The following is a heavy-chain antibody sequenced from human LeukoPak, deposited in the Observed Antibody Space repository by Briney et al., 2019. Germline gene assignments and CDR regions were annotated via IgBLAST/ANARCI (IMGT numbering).Heavy chain of an antibody. CDR2: IFYSGST. J-gene: IGHJ4*02. Sequence: SETLSLTCTVSSGSISTSNYYWGWVRQPPGKALEWIGNIFYSGSTYYSPSLKSRVTMSVDTSKNQFSLKLSSVTAAGTAVYYCARDRYYYYGSGSYYLFDYWGQGTLVTVSS. CDR1: SGSISTSNYY. V-gene: IGHV4-39*07. D-gene: IGHD3-10*01. CDR3: ARDRYYYYGSGSYYLFDY.